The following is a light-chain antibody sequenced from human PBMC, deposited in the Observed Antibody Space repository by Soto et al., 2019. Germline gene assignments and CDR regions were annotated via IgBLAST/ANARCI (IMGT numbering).Light chain of an antibody. CDR1: QSVATN. Sequence: EIVMTQSPATLSVSPGDRVTLSCRASQSVATNLAWYQQKPGQAPRLVIYGASTRAPRIPARFSGGGSDTDFTLTISILKSEDFAVYYCQQYNNWHPITFGQGTRLEIK. J-gene: IGKJ5*01. CDR3: QQYNNWHPIT. CDR2: GAS. V-gene: IGKV3-15*01.